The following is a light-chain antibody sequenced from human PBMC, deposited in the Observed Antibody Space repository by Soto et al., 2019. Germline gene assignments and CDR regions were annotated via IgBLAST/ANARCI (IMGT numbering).Light chain of an antibody. CDR1: QTISSW. Sequence: YGMCVALGGRLIINNQASQTISSWMAWYQQKPGKAPKLLVYDASTLQSGVASRFSGSGSGTEFTLTISSLLCEESAVYYCHQYNNWPPTTFGQGTRLEIK. V-gene: IGKV1-5*01. CDR3: HQYNNWPPTT. J-gene: IGKJ5*01. CDR2: DAS.